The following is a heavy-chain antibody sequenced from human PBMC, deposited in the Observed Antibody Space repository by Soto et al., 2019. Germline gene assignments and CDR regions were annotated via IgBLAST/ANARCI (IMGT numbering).Heavy chain of an antibody. V-gene: IGHV3-23*01. CDR2: VIGSGGST. Sequence: EVQLLEFGGGLVQPGGSLRLSCAASGFTFSNYAMSWVRQAPGKGLEWVSSVIGSGGSTDYADSVKGRFTISSDNSKNTLYLHMNTLRAEDTAVYYCARGQGSCDYWGQGTLVTVSS. CDR3: ARGQGSCDY. CDR1: GFTFSNYA. J-gene: IGHJ4*02.